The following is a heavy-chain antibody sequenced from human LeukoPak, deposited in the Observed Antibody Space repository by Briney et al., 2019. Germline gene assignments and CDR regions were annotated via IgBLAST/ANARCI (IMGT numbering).Heavy chain of an antibody. J-gene: IGHJ4*02. D-gene: IGHD4-23*01. Sequence: GGSLRLSCAASGFTFSSYSMDWVRQAPGKGLEWVSSISSSSSYIYYADSVKGRFTISRDNAKNSLYLQMNSLRAEDTAVYYCARDRNYGGDDYWGQGTLVTVSS. CDR2: ISSSSSYI. CDR1: GFTFSSYS. V-gene: IGHV3-21*01. CDR3: ARDRNYGGDDY.